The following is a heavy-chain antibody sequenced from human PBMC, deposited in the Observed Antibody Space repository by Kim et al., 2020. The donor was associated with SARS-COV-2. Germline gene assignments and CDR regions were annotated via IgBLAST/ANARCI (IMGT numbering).Heavy chain of an antibody. J-gene: IGHJ6*02. CDR3: ARTARPNYYYGMDV. V-gene: IGHV1-69*01. Sequence: AQKFQGRVTITADESTGTAYMELSSLRSEDTAVYYCARTARPNYYYGMDVWGQGTTVTVSS. D-gene: IGHD6-6*01.